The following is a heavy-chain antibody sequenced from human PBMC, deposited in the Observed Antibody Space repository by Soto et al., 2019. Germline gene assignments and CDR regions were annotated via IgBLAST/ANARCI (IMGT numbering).Heavy chain of an antibody. CDR1: GFTFSSYW. J-gene: IGHJ1*01. D-gene: IGHD6-13*01. V-gene: IGHV3-7*03. Sequence: LRLSCAASGFTFSSYWMSWVRQAPGKRLEWVANIKHDGSEKYYVDSVEGRFTISRDNGKNSLYLQMSSLRAEDTAVYFCARNRIGSSWHREYFQHWGQGTLVTVSS. CDR2: IKHDGSEK. CDR3: ARNRIGSSWHREYFQH.